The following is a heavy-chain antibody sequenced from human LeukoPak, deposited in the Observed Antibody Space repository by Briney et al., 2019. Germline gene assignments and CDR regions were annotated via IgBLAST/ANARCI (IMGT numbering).Heavy chain of an antibody. CDR3: ARDRPRYYDSSGYYARPRGSYYYGMDV. J-gene: IGHJ6*02. CDR2: IKEDGSEK. Sequence: PGGSLRLSCAASGFTLSSYWMSWVRQAPGKGLEWVANIKEDGSEKYYVDSVKGRFTISRDNAQNSVYLHMNSLTAEDTAVYYCARDRPRYYDSSGYYARPRGSYYYGMDVWGQGTTVTVSS. D-gene: IGHD3-22*01. V-gene: IGHV3-7*01. CDR1: GFTLSSYW.